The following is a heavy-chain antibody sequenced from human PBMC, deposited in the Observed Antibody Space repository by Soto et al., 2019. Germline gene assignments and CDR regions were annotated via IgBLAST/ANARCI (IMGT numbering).Heavy chain of an antibody. V-gene: IGHV3-21*01. CDR2: ISSSSSYI. J-gene: IGHJ3*02. CDR3: ARPLAETDAFDI. CDR1: GFTLSSYS. Sequence: GGSLRLSCAASGFTLSSYSMNWVRQAPGKGLEWVSSISSSSSYIYYADSVKGRFTISRDNAKNSLYLQMNSLRAEDTAVYYCARPLAETDAFDIWGQGTMVTVSS.